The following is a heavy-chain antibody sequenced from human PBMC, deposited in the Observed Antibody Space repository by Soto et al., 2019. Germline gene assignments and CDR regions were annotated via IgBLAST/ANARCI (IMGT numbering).Heavy chain of an antibody. CDR3: AGQTFTIAAASYGRSNWFDP. CDR1: GGSISSSDYY. CDR2: IYYSGKT. V-gene: IGHV4-39*01. J-gene: IGHJ5*02. Sequence: PSETLSLTCTVSGGSISSSDYYWGWIRQPPGKGLEWIGSIYYSGKTLYNPSLQSRVTISVDTSKNQFTLNLRSLTAADTAVYYCAGQTFTIAAASYGRSNWFDPWGPGTLVTVSS. D-gene: IGHD6-25*01.